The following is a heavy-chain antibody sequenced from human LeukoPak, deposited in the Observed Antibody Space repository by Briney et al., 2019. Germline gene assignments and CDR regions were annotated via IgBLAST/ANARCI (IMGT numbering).Heavy chain of an antibody. CDR2: ISGSGGST. CDR1: GFTFSSYA. Sequence: GGSLRLSCAASGFTFSSYAMGWVRQAPGKGLEWVSVISGSGGSTYYADSVKGRFTISRDNSQNTLYLQMNSLRAEDSAVYYCTKDHITSWQIDFWGQGTMVTVSS. V-gene: IGHV3-23*01. CDR3: TKDHITSWQIDF. J-gene: IGHJ4*02. D-gene: IGHD2-2*01.